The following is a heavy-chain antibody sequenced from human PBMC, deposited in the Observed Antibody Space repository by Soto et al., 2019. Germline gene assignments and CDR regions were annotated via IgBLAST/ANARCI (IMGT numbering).Heavy chain of an antibody. D-gene: IGHD5-18*01. CDR2: ISDDGASI. Sequence: EVQLVESGGALVQPGGSLRLSCEASGFSFSSFAMNWVRQAPGRGLEWVSYISDDGASIYYADSLKGRFTISRDNAKNSLSLQRNNLRAEDTAVYYCARENSVQAWLHHFDHWGLGTLVTVSS. CDR1: GFSFSSFA. J-gene: IGHJ4*02. V-gene: IGHV3-48*03. CDR3: ARENSVQAWLHHFDH.